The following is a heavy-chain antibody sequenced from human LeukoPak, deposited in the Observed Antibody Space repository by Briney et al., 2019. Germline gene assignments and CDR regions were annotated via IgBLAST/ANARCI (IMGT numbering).Heavy chain of an antibody. D-gene: IGHD2-15*01. CDR3: AKGRGYCSGGSCYSDY. CDR1: GFTFSSYA. J-gene: IGHJ4*02. CDR2: VSRSDSSA. V-gene: IGHV3-23*01. Sequence: GGSLRLSWSASGFTFSSYAMTWVRQAPGEGLEWGSTVSRSDSSAYYADCVKGRFTISRDNFKNTLYQQMNSLRAEDTAVYYCAKGRGYCSGGSCYSDYWGQGTLVTVSS.